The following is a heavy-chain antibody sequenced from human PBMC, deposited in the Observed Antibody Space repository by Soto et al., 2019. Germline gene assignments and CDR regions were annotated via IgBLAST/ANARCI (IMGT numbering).Heavy chain of an antibody. CDR3: ARGDVVVPAAMPVYYYGMDV. D-gene: IGHD2-2*01. V-gene: IGHV1-69*13. CDR2: IIPIFGTA. Sequence: SVKVSCKASGGTFSSYAISWVRQAPGQGLEWMGGIIPIFGTANYAQKFQGRVTITADESTSTAYMELSSLRSEDTAVYYCARGDVVVPAAMPVYYYGMDVWGQGTTVTVSS. CDR1: GGTFSSYA. J-gene: IGHJ6*02.